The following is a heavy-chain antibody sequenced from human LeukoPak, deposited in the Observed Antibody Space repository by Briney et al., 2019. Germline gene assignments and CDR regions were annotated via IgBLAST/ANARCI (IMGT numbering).Heavy chain of an antibody. V-gene: IGHV3-11*01. D-gene: IGHD3-22*01. CDR3: AGDSSGYYYAFDI. CDR2: ISSSGSTI. J-gene: IGHJ3*02. CDR1: GFTFSDYY. Sequence: AGGSLRLFCAASGFTFSDYYMSWIRQAPGKGLEWVSYISSSGSTIYYADSVKGRFTISRDNAKNSLYLQMNSLRAEDTAVYYCAGDSSGYYYAFDIWGQGTMVTVSS.